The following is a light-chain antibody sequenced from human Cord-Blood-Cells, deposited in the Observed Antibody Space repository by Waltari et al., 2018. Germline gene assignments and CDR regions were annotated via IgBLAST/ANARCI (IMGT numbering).Light chain of an antibody. CDR1: SSNIGSNY. Sequence: QSVLTQPPSASGTPGQRVTISCSGSSSNIGSNYVYWYQQLPGTAPKLLIYRNNQRPSGVPDRFSGSKSGTSASLAISGLRSEDVADYYCAAWDDSLSGSWVFGGGTKLTVL. J-gene: IGLJ3*02. CDR3: AAWDDSLSGSWV. V-gene: IGLV1-47*01. CDR2: RNN.